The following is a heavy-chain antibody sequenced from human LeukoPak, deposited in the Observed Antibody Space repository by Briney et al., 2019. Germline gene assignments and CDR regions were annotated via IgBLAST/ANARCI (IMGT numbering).Heavy chain of an antibody. D-gene: IGHD3-22*01. CDR2: INPNSGGT. CDR3: VRTTTIYYYGMDV. Sequence: ASVKVSCKASGYTFTGYYMHWVRQAPGQGLEWMGWINPNSGGTNYAQKFQGRVTMTRDTSISTAYMELSRLRSDDTAVYYCVRTTTIYYYGMDVWGQGTTVTVSS. J-gene: IGHJ6*02. CDR1: GYTFTGYY. V-gene: IGHV1-2*02.